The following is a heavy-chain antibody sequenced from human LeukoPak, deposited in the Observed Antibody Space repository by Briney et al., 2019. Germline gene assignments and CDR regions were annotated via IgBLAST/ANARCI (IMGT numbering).Heavy chain of an antibody. Sequence: GGSLRLSCAASGFSFSSFSMNWVRQAPGKGLEWVANIKQDGTEKYYVDSVKGRFTISRDNAENSLYLQMNSLRVEDTAVYYCAKLAKYFYGSETYYFFEHWGQGTPVTASS. CDR2: IKQDGTEK. J-gene: IGHJ4*02. V-gene: IGHV3-7*01. D-gene: IGHD3-10*01. CDR1: GFSFSSFS. CDR3: AKLAKYFYGSETYYFFEH.